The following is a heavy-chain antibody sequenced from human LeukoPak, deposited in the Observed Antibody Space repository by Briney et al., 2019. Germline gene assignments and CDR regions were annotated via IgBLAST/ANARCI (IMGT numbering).Heavy chain of an antibody. CDR2: IIPIFGTA. V-gene: IGHV1-69*06. Sequence: SVKVSCKASGGTFSSYATSWVRQAPGQGLEWMGGIIPIFGTANYAQKFQGRVTITADKSTSTAYVELSSLRSEDTAVYYCARGPIVATIKPRYYFDYWGQGTLVTVSS. CDR3: ARGPIVATIKPRYYFDY. CDR1: GGTFSSYA. J-gene: IGHJ4*02. D-gene: IGHD5-12*01.